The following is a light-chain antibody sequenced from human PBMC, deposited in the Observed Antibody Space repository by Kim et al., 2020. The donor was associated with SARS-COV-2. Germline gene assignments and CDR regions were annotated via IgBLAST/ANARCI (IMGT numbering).Light chain of an antibody. CDR1: KLGDKY. J-gene: IGLJ3*02. CDR2: QDS. CDR3: QAWDSSTAV. Sequence: SVSPEQTASITCSGDKLGDKYPCWYQQKPGQSLVLVIYQDSKRPSGIPERFSGSNSGNTATLTISGTQAMDEADYYCQAWDSSTAVFGGGTQLTVL. V-gene: IGLV3-1*01.